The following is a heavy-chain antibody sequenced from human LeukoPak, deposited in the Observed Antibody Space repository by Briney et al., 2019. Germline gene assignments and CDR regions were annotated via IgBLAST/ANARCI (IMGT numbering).Heavy chain of an antibody. D-gene: IGHD6-13*01. Sequence: SVKVSCKAPGGTFSSYAISWVRQAPGQGLEWMGGIIPIFGTANYAQKFQGRVTITTDESTSTAYMELSSLRSEDTAVYYCAREVAAAGLDAFDIWGQGTMVTVSS. V-gene: IGHV1-69*05. CDR2: IIPIFGTA. CDR1: GGTFSSYA. J-gene: IGHJ3*02. CDR3: AREVAAAGLDAFDI.